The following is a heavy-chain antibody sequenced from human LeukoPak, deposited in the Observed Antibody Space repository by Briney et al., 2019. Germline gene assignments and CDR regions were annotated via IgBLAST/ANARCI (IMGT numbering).Heavy chain of an antibody. D-gene: IGHD3-22*01. V-gene: IGHV4-30-4*01. CDR2: IYYSGST. CDR1: GGSISSGDYY. J-gene: IGHJ4*02. Sequence: PSETLSLTCTVSGGSISSGDYYWSWIRQPPGKGLEWIGYIYYSGSTYYNASLKSRVTISVDTSKNQFSLKLSSVTAADTAVYYCARVDYDSSGYNSGFDYWGQGTLVTVSS. CDR3: ARVDYDSSGYNSGFDY.